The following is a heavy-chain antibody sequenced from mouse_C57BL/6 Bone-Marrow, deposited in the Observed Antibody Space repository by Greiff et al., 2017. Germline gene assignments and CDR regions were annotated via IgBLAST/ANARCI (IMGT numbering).Heavy chain of an antibody. CDR3: AGRLPWYFDV. J-gene: IGHJ1*03. CDR1: GFTFSDYY. CDR2: ISNGGGST. D-gene: IGHD2-4*01. V-gene: IGHV5-12*01. Sequence: EVKLMESGGGLVQPGGSLKLSCAASGFTFSDYYMYWVRQTPEKRLEWVAYISNGGGSTYYPDTVKGRFTISRDNAKNTLYLQMSRLKSEDTAMYYCAGRLPWYFDVWGTGTTVTVSS.